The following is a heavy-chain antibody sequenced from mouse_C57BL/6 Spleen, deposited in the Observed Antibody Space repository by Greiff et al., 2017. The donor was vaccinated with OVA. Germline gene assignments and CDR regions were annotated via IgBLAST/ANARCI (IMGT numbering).Heavy chain of an antibody. CDR3: AREGDDWYFDV. Sequence: VQLQQPGAELVRPGSSVKLSCKASGYTFTRSWMHWVKQRPIQGLEWIGNIDPSDSETHYNQKFKDKATLTVDKSSSTAYMQLSSLTSEDSAVYYCAREGDDWYFDVWGTGTTVTVSS. V-gene: IGHV1-52*01. CDR2: IDPSDSET. D-gene: IGHD3-3*01. J-gene: IGHJ1*03. CDR1: GYTFTRSW.